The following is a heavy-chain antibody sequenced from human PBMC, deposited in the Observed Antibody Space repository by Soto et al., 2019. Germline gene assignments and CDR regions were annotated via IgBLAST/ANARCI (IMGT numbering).Heavy chain of an antibody. Sequence: QVQLQESGPGLVKPSETLSLTCAVSGGSISSFYWSWVRQPPGKGLEWIGHVYNGWSTNYNPSLQSRVTISGEESKNQFSLKLRSVTAADTAVYYCAGTLDIPTTYYYYGRAVGGPGTTVTVSS. V-gene: IGHV4-59*01. CDR3: AGTLDIPTTYYYYGRAV. J-gene: IGHJ6*02. CDR2: VYNGWST. CDR1: GGSISSFY. D-gene: IGHD2-21*01.